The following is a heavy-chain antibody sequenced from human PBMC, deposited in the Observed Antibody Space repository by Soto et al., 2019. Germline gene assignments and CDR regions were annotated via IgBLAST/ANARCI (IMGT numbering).Heavy chain of an antibody. Sequence: EVQLVESGGGLVQSGGSLRLSCATSGFTFSSEWMHWVRQAPGKGLVWVSRINKDGSYRNYADFVEGRFIISRDDAKSVLYLQMERLRAEDTAVYYCARGGLEPFDYLGQGALVAVSS. J-gene: IGHJ4*02. V-gene: IGHV3-74*01. D-gene: IGHD1-1*01. CDR1: GFTFSSEW. CDR2: INKDGSYR. CDR3: ARGGLEPFDY.